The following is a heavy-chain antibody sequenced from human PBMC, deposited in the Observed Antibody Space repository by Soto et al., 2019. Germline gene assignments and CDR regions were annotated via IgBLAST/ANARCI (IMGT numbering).Heavy chain of an antibody. Sequence: KPSETLSLTCTVSGGSISRYYWSWIRQPPGKGLEWIGYIYYSGSTNYNPSLKSRVTISVDTSKNQFSLKLSSVTAADKPVYYCARERDAPNTYGELLSHYGMEVRDQGTTVTVSS. J-gene: IGHJ6*02. D-gene: IGHD3-10*01. CDR3: ARERDAPNTYGELLSHYGMEV. V-gene: IGHV4-59*01. CDR1: GGSISRYY. CDR2: IYYSGST.